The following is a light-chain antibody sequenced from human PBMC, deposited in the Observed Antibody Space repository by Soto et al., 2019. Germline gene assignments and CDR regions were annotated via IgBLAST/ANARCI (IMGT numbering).Light chain of an antibody. Sequence: EIVLTESPATVSLSPGERATLSCRASQSVSSNLAWYQQKPGQAPRLLIYGASTRATGIPARFSGSGSGTEFTLTISSLQSEDFAVYYCQQYNNWPSTFGQGTRLEIK. CDR1: QSVSSN. J-gene: IGKJ5*01. CDR2: GAS. CDR3: QQYNNWPST. V-gene: IGKV3-15*01.